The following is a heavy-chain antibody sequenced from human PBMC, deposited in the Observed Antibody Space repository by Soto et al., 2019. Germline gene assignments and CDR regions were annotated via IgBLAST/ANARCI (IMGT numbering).Heavy chain of an antibody. Sequence: SETLSLTCSVSGVSIGRRFWSWIRQAPGKGPELVGYIYHTVNTNYNPALKSRVTISMDTSKNQLSLQLSSVTAADTAVYYCARLKYTVVTASDIRGQGTMVTLSS. J-gene: IGHJ3*02. CDR3: ARLKYTVVTASDI. CDR2: IYHTVNT. CDR1: GVSIGRRF. D-gene: IGHD2-15*01. V-gene: IGHV4-59*11.